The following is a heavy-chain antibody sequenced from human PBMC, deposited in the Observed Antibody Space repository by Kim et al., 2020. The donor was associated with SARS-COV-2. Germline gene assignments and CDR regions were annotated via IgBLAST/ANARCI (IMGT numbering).Heavy chain of an antibody. CDR3: ARSRITMIVVVSYFDY. Sequence: SVKGRFTISRENAKNSLYLQMNSLRDEDTAVYYCARSRITMIVVVSYFDYWGQGTLVTVSS. D-gene: IGHD3-22*01. V-gene: IGHV3-48*02. J-gene: IGHJ4*02.